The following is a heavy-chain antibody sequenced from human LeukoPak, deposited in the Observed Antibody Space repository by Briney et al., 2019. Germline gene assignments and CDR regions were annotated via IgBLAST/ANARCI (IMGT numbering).Heavy chain of an antibody. D-gene: IGHD6-13*01. V-gene: IGHV4-39*01. Sequence: SETLSLTCTVSGGSITSISHHWGWIRQPPGKGLEWIGSTYYSTSTQYNPSLKSRVTISVDTSKNQFSLKLSSVTAADTAVYYCARTGVRGGSKYSSSWYPGFDYWGQGTLVTVSS. CDR2: TYYSTST. J-gene: IGHJ4*02. CDR3: ARTGVRGGSKYSSSWYPGFDY. CDR1: GGSITSISHH.